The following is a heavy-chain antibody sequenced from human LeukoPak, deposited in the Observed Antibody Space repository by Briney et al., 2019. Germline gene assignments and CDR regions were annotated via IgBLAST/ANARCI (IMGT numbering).Heavy chain of an antibody. CDR2: IYSGGST. V-gene: IGHV3-53*01. Sequence: PGGSLRLSYAASGFTVSSNFLSWVRQPPGKGLEWVSDIYSGGSTYYADSVKGRFTISRDNSKNTLYLQMNSLRAEDTAVYYCTRGGGGSFPHYWGQGTLVTVSS. D-gene: IGHD2-21*01. CDR1: GFTVSSNF. CDR3: TRGGGGSFPHY. J-gene: IGHJ4*02.